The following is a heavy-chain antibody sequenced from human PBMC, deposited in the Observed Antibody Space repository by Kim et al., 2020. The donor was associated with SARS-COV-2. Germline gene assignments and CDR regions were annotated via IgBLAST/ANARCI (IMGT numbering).Heavy chain of an antibody. CDR3: ARVTSGWYEVDF. Sequence: THYHPSLKSRVAISLDTPRNQFSLRLSSVTAADTAIYYCARVTSGWYEVDFWGQGTLVPVSS. V-gene: IGHV4-59*01. D-gene: IGHD6-19*01. J-gene: IGHJ4*02. CDR2: T.